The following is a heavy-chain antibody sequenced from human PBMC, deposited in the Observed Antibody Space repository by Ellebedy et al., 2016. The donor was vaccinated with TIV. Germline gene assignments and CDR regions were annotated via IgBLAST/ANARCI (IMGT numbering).Heavy chain of an antibody. CDR1: GYIFPHYG. D-gene: IGHD6-13*01. V-gene: IGHV1-18*01. CDR3: ARTGYSSSWYVDY. J-gene: IGHJ4*02. Sequence: AASVKVSCKASGYIFPHYGISWVRQAPGQGLEWMGWISAYNGNTNYAQKLQGRVTMTTDTSTSTAYMELRSLRSDDTALYYCARTGYSSSWYVDYWGQGTLVTVSS. CDR2: ISAYNGNT.